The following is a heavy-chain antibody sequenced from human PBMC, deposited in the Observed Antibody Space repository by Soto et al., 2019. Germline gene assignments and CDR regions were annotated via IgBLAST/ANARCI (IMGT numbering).Heavy chain of an antibody. V-gene: IGHV1-69*01. D-gene: IGHD6-13*01. CDR3: ARGGGSSSSWYEANYYYYGMDV. Sequence: QVPLVQSGAEVKKPGSSVKVSCKASGGTFSSYAISWVRQAPGQGLEWMGGIIPIFGTANYAQKFQGRVTITADESTSTAYMELSSLRSEDTAVYYCARGGGSSSSWYEANYYYYGMDVWGQGTTVTVSS. J-gene: IGHJ6*02. CDR1: GGTFSSYA. CDR2: IIPIFGTA.